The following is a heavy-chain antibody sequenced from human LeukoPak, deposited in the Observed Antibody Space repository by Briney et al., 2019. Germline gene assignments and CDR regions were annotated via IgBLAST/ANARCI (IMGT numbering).Heavy chain of an antibody. CDR2: MNPKTGDT. CDR3: AKDIKDKSSWYGHDY. CDR1: GYTFASYD. V-gene: IGHV1-8*01. D-gene: IGHD6-13*01. J-gene: IGHJ4*02. Sequence: ASVKVSCKASGYTFASYDINWVRQATGQGLEWMGWMNPKTGDTGYAQEFQGRVTMTRDTSISTAYMELSSLRPDDTAVYYCAKDIKDKSSWYGHDYWGQGTLVTVSS.